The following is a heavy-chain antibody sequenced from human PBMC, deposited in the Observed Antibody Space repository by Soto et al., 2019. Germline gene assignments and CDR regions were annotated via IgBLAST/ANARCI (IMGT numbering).Heavy chain of an antibody. CDR3: ARMGRPDY. CDR1: GGSFSGYY. V-gene: IGHV4-34*01. Sequence: QVQLQQWGAGLLKPSETLSLTCAVYGGSFSGYYWSWIRQPPGKGLEWIGEINHSGSTNYNPSLKRRVTISVDTSTTQFSLKLSSVTAADTAVYYCARMGRPDYWGQGTLVTVSS. J-gene: IGHJ4*02. CDR2: INHSGST. D-gene: IGHD3-16*01.